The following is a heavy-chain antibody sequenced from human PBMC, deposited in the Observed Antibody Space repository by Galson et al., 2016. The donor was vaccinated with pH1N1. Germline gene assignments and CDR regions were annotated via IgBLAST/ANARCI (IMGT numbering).Heavy chain of an antibody. Sequence: SVKVSCKASGYSFTDYYVHWIRQAPGQGLEWMAIIKPTGGDTTYAQNFQGRVFVTRDTSTNTVYMEVTSLRSEDTAVYYCARAPYSNYHYYYFDFWGQGTLVTVSS. CDR1: GYSFTDYY. CDR3: ARAPYSNYHYYYFDF. V-gene: IGHV1-46*01. D-gene: IGHD4-11*01. CDR2: IKPTGGDT. J-gene: IGHJ4*02.